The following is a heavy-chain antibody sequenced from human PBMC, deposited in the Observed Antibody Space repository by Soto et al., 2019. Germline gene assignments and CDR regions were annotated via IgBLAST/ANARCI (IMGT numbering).Heavy chain of an antibody. CDR3: SRFMGAIAPADY. Sequence: EPLSLTCTASGGYIISNSYYRGCLRQPPGKGLEWIGSIYYSECTYYNPSLKSRVNISVDTSKNQLSLNLSSVSAADTAVYQFSRFMGAIAPADYSGPGPLVIVS. V-gene: IGHV4-39*01. CDR2: IYYSECT. CDR1: GGYIISNSYY. J-gene: IGHJ4*02. D-gene: IGHD6-13*01.